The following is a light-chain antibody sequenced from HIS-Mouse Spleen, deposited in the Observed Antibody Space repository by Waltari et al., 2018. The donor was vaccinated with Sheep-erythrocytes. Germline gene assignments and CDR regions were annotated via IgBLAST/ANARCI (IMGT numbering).Light chain of an antibody. V-gene: IGLV2-8*01. CDR1: SSDVGGYND. CDR2: EVS. J-gene: IGLJ3*02. Sequence: QSALNQPPSASGSPGQSVTISCTGNSSDVGGYNDVSWYQQHPGKAPKLMVYEVSKRPAGVPVRFSCYKYGTTASLTVSGLQADDEADYYCSSDAGSNHWVFGGGTKLTVL. CDR3: SSDAGSNHWV.